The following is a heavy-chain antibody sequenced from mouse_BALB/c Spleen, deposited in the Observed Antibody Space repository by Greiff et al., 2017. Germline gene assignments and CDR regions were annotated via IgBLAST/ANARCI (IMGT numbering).Heavy chain of an antibody. D-gene: IGHD2-3*01. CDR2: ISYSGST. Sequence: EVQLQESGPSLVKPSQTLSLTCSVTGDSITSGYWNWIRKFPGNKLEYMGYISYSGSTYYNPSLKSRISITRDTSKNQYYLQLNSVTTEDTATYYCARGRDDGYPFCYYWGQGTTLTVSS. CDR1: GDSITSGY. J-gene: IGHJ2*01. V-gene: IGHV3-8*02. CDR3: ARGRDDGYPFCYY.